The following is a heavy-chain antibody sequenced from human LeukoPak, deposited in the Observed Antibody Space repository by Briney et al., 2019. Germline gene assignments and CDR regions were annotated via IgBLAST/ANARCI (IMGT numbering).Heavy chain of an antibody. CDR1: GFTFSSYE. CDR3: AGAYSAYDPFDY. CDR2: LNADGNSI. D-gene: IGHD5-12*01. J-gene: IGHJ4*02. Sequence: GGSLRLSCAASGFTFSSYEMNWVRQAPGKGLVWVSRLNADGNSITYADSVRGRFTISRDNAKNTVHLQMNSLRVEDTAIYFCAGAYSAYDPFDYRGQGILVTVSS. V-gene: IGHV3-74*01.